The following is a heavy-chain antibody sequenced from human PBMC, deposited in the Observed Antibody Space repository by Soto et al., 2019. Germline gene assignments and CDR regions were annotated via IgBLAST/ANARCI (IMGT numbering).Heavy chain of an antibody. CDR2: ISAYNGNT. J-gene: IGHJ5*02. CDR1: GYTFTSYG. V-gene: IGHV1-18*04. Sequence: ASVKVACKASGYTFTSYGISWVRQAPGQGLEWMGWISAYNGNTNYAQKLQGRVTMTTATSTSTAYMELRSLRSDDTAVYHCARLACAPLGISGWFDPWGQGTLVTVSS. CDR3: ARLACAPLGISGWFDP. D-gene: IGHD3-16*01.